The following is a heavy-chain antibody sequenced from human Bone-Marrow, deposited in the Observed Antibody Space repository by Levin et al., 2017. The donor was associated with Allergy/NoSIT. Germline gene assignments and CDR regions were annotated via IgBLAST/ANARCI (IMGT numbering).Heavy chain of an antibody. J-gene: IGHJ4*02. V-gene: IGHV3-74*01. CDR3: VRDVNGYFDY. CDR1: GFSFFNHW. CDR2: IDSYGTRT. Sequence: HPGGSLRLSCEASGFSFFNHWMQWVRQTPGKGLVWVSRIDSYGTRTNYADSVKGRFTISRDNAKNTVNLQMNSLRVEDTAVYYCVRDVNGYFDYWGQGVLVSVSS.